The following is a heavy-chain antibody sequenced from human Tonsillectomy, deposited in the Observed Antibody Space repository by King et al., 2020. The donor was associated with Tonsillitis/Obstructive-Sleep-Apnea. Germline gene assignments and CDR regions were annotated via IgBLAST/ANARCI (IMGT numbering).Heavy chain of an antibody. D-gene: IGHD4-11*01. CDR1: GYNFTSYW. CDR3: ARRGLRDYSNWFDP. Sequence: QLVQSGAEVKKPGESLKISCKGSGYNFTSYWIVWVRQMPGKGLEWMGIIYPADSDTRYSPSFQGQVTISADKSINTAYLQWSSLKASDTAIYYCARRGLRDYSNWFDPWGRGTLVTVSS. CDR2: IYPADSDT. J-gene: IGHJ5*02. V-gene: IGHV5-51*01.